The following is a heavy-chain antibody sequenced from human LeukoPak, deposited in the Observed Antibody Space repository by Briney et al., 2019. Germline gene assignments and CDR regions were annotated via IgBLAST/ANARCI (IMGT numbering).Heavy chain of an antibody. CDR3: AKSTGYSSSPRYFDY. CDR2: ISYDGSNK. CDR1: GFTFSSYG. Sequence: PGRSLRLSCAASGFTFSSYGMHWVRQAPGKGLEWVAVISYDGSNKYYADSVKGRFTISRDNSKNTLYLQMNSLRAEDTAVYYCAKSTGYSSSPRYFDYWGQGTLVTVSS. J-gene: IGHJ4*02. D-gene: IGHD6-13*01. V-gene: IGHV3-30*18.